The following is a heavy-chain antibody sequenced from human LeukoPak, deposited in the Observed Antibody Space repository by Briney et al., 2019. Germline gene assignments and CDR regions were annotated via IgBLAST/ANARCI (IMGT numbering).Heavy chain of an antibody. Sequence: SETLSLTCTASGGSISSYYWSWIRQPPGKGLEWIGYIYYSGSTNYNPSLKSRVTISVDTSKNQFSLKLSSVTAADTAVYYCARDLRGYSGYDYRYFDYWGQGTLVTVSS. D-gene: IGHD5-12*01. CDR2: IYYSGST. J-gene: IGHJ4*02. CDR1: GGSISSYY. V-gene: IGHV4-59*01. CDR3: ARDLRGYSGYDYRYFDY.